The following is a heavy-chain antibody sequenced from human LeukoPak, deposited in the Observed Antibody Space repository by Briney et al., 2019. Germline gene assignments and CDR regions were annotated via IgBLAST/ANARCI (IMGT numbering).Heavy chain of an antibody. CDR2: FDPEDGET. J-gene: IGHJ3*02. V-gene: IGHV1-24*01. Sequence: ASVTVSFKVSGYTLTELSMHWVRQAPGKGLEWMGGFDPEDGETIYAQKFQGRVTITEDTSTDTAYMALSSLRSEDTAVYYCATQHGWLQLWGDAFDIWGQGTMVTVSS. CDR1: GYTLTELS. D-gene: IGHD5-24*01. CDR3: ATQHGWLQLWGDAFDI.